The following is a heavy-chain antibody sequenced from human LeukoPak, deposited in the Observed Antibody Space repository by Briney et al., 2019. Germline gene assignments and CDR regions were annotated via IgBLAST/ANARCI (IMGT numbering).Heavy chain of an antibody. J-gene: IGHJ4*02. CDR3: ARDSSSGYDSDY. CDR2: ISSSSTI. Sequence: GGSLRLSCAASGFTFSSYSMNWVRQAPGKGLEWVSYISSSSTIYYADSVKGRFTISRDNAKNSLYLQMNSLRAEVTAVYYWARDSSSGYDSDYWGQGTLVTVSS. CDR1: GFTFSSYS. D-gene: IGHD5-12*01. V-gene: IGHV3-48*01.